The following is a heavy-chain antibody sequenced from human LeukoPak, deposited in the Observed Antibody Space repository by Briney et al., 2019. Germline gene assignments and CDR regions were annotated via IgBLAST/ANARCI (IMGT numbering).Heavy chain of an antibody. CDR3: ARVCSGGSCYPGGFDY. CDR2: ISAYNGNT. J-gene: IGHJ4*02. CDR1: GYTFTSYG. Sequence: ASVKVSCKASGYTFTSYGISWVRQAPGQGLEWMGWISAYNGNTNYAQKLQGRVTMTTDTPTSTAYMELRSLRSDDTAVYYCARVCSGGSCYPGGFDYWGQGTLVTVSS. D-gene: IGHD2-15*01. V-gene: IGHV1-18*01.